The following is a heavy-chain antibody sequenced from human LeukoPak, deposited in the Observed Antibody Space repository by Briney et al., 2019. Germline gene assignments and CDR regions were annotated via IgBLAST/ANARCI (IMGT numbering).Heavy chain of an antibody. CDR2: IYYTGGT. CDR1: GGSISSYY. J-gene: IGHJ4*02. D-gene: IGHD6-19*01. Sequence: PSETLSLTCTVSGGSISSYYWSWIRQPPGKGLEWIGYIYYTGGTNYNPSLKSRVTISVDTSKNQFSLKLRSVTAADAAVYYCARGSGWPDYFDYWGQGTLVTVSS. CDR3: ARGSGWPDYFDY. V-gene: IGHV4-59*01.